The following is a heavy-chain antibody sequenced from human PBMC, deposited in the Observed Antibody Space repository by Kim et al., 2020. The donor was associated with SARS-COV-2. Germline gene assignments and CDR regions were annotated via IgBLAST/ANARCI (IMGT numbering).Heavy chain of an antibody. V-gene: IGHV3-30-3*01. Sequence: GGSLRLSCAASGFTFSSYTLHWVRQAPGKGLEWVAVISYDGSNKYYADSVKGRFTISRDNSKNTVYLQMNSLRAEDTAVYYCAREGTTLSYYFYYYALDVWGQGTMVTVSS. CDR2: ISYDGSNK. J-gene: IGHJ6*02. D-gene: IGHD1-7*01. CDR3: AREGTTLSYYFYYYALDV. CDR1: GFTFSSYT.